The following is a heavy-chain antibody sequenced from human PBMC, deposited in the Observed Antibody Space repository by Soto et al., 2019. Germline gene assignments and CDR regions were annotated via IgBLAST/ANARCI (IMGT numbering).Heavy chain of an antibody. J-gene: IGHJ6*02. CDR1: GFTFSGSA. D-gene: IGHD3-3*01. CDR3: TRGTGLWSVNYGMDV. CDR2: IRSKANSYAT. V-gene: IGHV3-73*02. Sequence: EVQLVESGGGLVQPGGSLKLSCAASGFTFSGSAMHWVRQASGKGLEWVGRIRSKANSYATAYAASVKGRFTISRDDSKNTAYLQMNSLKTEDTAVYYCTRGTGLWSVNYGMDVWGQGTTVTVSS.